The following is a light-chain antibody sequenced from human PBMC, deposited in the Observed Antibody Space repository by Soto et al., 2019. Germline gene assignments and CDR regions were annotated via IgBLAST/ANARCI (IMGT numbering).Light chain of an antibody. CDR1: SSDVGGYNY. V-gene: IGLV2-14*01. CDR3: SSYTSSTSYI. J-gene: IGLJ1*01. Sequence: QSALTQPASVSGSPGQSITISCTGTSSDVGGYNYVSWYQQHPGKAPKLMIYFVSGRPSGVSDRFSGSKSGNTASLTISGRQAEDESEYYCSSYTSSTSYIFGIGTKLTVL. CDR2: FVS.